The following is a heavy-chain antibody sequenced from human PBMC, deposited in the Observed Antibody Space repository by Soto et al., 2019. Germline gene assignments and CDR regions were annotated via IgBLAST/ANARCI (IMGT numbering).Heavy chain of an antibody. V-gene: IGHV1-2*04. CDR3: AIDRTSAGPSSSHFSEDV. CDR1: GYTFTGYY. J-gene: IGHJ6*04. Sequence: ASVKVSFKASGYTFTGYYMHWVRQAPGQGLEWMGWINPNSGGTNYAQKFQGWVTMTRDTSISTSYMELSRLRSDDTAVYYCAIDRTSAGPSSSHFSEDVWGKGTTESVSS. D-gene: IGHD6-19*01. CDR2: INPNSGGT.